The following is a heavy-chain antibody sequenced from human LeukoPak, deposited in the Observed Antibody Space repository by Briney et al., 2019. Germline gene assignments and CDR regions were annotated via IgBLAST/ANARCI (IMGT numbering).Heavy chain of an antibody. V-gene: IGHV3-33*08. CDR1: GFTFNSYG. J-gene: IGHJ6*02. Sequence: GGSLRLSCAASGFTFNSYGMHWVRQAPGKGLEWVAVIWYDGSNKYYADSVKGRFTISRDNSKNTLYLQMNSLRAEDTAVYYCARALWELPVYYYYGMDVWGQGTTVTVSS. CDR2: IWYDGSNK. D-gene: IGHD1-26*01. CDR3: ARALWELPVYYYYGMDV.